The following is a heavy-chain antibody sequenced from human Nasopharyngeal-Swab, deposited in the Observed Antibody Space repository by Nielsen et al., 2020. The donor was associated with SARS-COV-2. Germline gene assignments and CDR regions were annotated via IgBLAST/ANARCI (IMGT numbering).Heavy chain of an antibody. CDR1: GGTFNIYG. Sequence: SVKVSCKTSGGTFNIYGFTWVRQAPGQGLEWMGGIIPIFDTPHYAQKFHGRVTITADESTSTAYMELGSLRSDDTAVYYCARVPTPEVYYYGMDVWGQGTSVTVSS. CDR2: IIPIFDTP. V-gene: IGHV1-69*13. CDR3: ARVPTPEVYYYGMDV. D-gene: IGHD1-14*01. J-gene: IGHJ6*02.